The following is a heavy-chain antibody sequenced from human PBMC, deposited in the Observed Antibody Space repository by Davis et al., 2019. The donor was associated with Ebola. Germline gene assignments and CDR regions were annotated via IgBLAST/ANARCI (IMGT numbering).Heavy chain of an antibody. CDR1: GFTFTTYS. V-gene: IGHV3-21*01. Sequence: PGGSLRLSCAASGFTFTTYSMSWVRQAPGKALEWVSSISSDSDYIYYADSAKGRFTISRDNAKNSLFLQMNSLRVEDTAVYYCARDVPFRGPFDSWGQGTLVTVSS. J-gene: IGHJ4*02. CDR3: ARDVPFRGPFDS. CDR2: ISSDSDYI.